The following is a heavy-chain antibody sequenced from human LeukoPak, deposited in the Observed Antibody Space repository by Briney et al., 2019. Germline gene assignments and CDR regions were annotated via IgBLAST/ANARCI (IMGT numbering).Heavy chain of an antibody. CDR1: GFTFSSYG. J-gene: IGHJ5*02. CDR3: AADYDSNWFDP. CDR2: ISYDGSNK. D-gene: IGHD3-3*01. V-gene: IGHV3-30*03. Sequence: PGGSLRLSCAASGFTFSSYGMHWVRQAPGKGLEWVAVISYDGSNKYYADSVKGRFTISRDNSKNTLYLQMNSLRAEDTAVYYCAADYDSNWFDPWGQGTLVTVSS.